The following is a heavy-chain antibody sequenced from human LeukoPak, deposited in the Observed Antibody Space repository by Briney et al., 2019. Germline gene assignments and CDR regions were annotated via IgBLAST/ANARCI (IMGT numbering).Heavy chain of an antibody. CDR3: ARDRGFSYGIDF. CDR1: GFTFSDYW. V-gene: IGHV3-7*04. D-gene: IGHD5-18*01. Sequence: HPGGSLRLSCAASGFTFSDYWMSWVRQAPGKGLEWVANIQQDGSEKYYVDSVKGRFTISRDNAKKSLLLQVSSLRGEDTAVYYCARDRGFSYGIDFWGQGTLVTVSS. J-gene: IGHJ4*02. CDR2: IQQDGSEK.